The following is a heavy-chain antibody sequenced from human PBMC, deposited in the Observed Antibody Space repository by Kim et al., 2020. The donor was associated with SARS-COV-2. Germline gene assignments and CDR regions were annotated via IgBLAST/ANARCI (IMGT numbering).Heavy chain of an antibody. V-gene: IGHV3-13*04. CDR1: GFTFSSYD. J-gene: IGHJ3*02. CDR3: ARGAYYYDSSVVAFDI. Sequence: GGSLRLSCAASGFTFSSYDMHWVRQATGKGLEWVSAIGTAGDTYYPGSVKGRFTISRENAKNSLYLQMNSLRAGDTAVYYCARGAYYYDSSVVAFDIWGQGTMVTVSS. CDR2: IGTAGDT. D-gene: IGHD3-22*01.